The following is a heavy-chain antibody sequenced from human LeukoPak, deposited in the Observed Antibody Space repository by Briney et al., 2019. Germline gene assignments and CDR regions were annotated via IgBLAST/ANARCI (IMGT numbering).Heavy chain of an antibody. Sequence: SETLSLTCTVSGGSISSSSYYWGWIRQPPGKGLEWIGSIYYSGSTYYNPSLKSRVTISVGTSKNQFSLKLSSVTAADTAVYYCARDRGRTKGFDWYFDLWGRGTLVTVSS. J-gene: IGHJ2*01. CDR2: IYYSGST. CDR1: GGSISSSSYY. V-gene: IGHV4-39*02. CDR3: ARDRGRTKGFDWYFDL. D-gene: IGHD3-10*01.